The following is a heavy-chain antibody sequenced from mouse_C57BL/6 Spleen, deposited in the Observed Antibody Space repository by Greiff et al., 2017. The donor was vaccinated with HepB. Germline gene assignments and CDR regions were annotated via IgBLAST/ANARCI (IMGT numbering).Heavy chain of an antibody. D-gene: IGHD3-2*02. J-gene: IGHJ3*01. CDR1: GYAFTNYL. CDR2: INPGSGGT. V-gene: IGHV1-54*01. CDR3: ARGRQLRLRMFAY. Sequence: QVQLQHSGAELVRPGTSVKVSCKASGYAFTNYLIEWVKQRPGQGLEWIGVINPGSGGTNYNEKFKGKATLTADKSSSTAYMQLSSLTSEDSAVYFCARGRQLRLRMFAYWGQGTLVTVSA.